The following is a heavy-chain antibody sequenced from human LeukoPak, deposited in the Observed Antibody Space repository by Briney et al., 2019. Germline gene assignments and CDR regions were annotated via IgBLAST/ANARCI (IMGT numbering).Heavy chain of an antibody. CDR2: ISGSGGST. V-gene: IGHV3-23*01. Sequence: LSGGSLRLSCEASGFTFSSYAMSWVRQAPGKGLEWVSAISGSGGSTYYADSVKGRFTISRDNSKNTLYLQMNSLRAEDTAVYYCAKGSKGVPAACIDYWGQGTLVTVSS. J-gene: IGHJ4*02. D-gene: IGHD2-2*01. CDR3: AKGSKGVPAACIDY. CDR1: GFTFSSYA.